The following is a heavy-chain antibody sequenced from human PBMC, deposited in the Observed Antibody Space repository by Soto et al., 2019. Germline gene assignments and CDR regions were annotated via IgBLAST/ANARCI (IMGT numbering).Heavy chain of an antibody. CDR3: ARGLSPSYDICIGYYSPGLYYLSY. D-gene: IGHD3-3*01. J-gene: IGHJ4*02. CDR2: INHSGST. CDR1: GGSFSGYY. V-gene: IGHV4-34*01. Sequence: SETLSLTCAVYGGSFSGYYWSWIRQPPGKGLEWIGEINHSGSTNYNPSLKSRVTISVDTSKNQFSLKLSSVTAADTAVYYCARGLSPSYDICIGYYSPGLYYLSYCGQGTLVTVYS.